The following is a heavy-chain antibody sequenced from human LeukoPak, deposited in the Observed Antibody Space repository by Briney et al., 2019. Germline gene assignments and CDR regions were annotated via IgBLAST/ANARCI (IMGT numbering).Heavy chain of an antibody. V-gene: IGHV3-23*01. J-gene: IGHJ4*02. D-gene: IGHD5-18*01. CDR2: ISGSSDTT. CDR3: ANREGGYTYDPFDY. CDR1: GFTFSTYA. Sequence: GGSLRLSCAASGFTFSTYAMGSVRQAPGRGLEWVSAISGSSDTTYYADSVKGRFTISRDNSKNTLYLQMNSLRAEDTAVYYCANREGGYTYDPFDYWGQGTLVTVSS.